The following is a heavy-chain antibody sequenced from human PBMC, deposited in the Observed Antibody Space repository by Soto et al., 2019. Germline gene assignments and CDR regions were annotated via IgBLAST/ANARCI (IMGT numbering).Heavy chain of an antibody. J-gene: IGHJ4*02. V-gene: IGHV1-18*01. CDR3: ATRSPAFDY. CDR1: GYTFTSFG. Sequence: QVQLVKSGPEVKKPGASVKVFCKTSGYTFTSFGISWVRQAPGQGLEWMGWISTDKGKTNYAQKFQGRVTMTTDTSTSTAYMELRSLRSDDTAVYYCATRSPAFDYWGQGTLVTVSS. CDR2: ISTDKGKT.